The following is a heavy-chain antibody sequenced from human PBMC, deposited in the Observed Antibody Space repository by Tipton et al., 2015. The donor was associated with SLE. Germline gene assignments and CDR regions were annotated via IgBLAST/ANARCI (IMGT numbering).Heavy chain of an antibody. CDR2: INHSGNT. J-gene: IGHJ3*02. Sequence: TLSLTCTVSGASIGTSNYYWSWIRQPPGKGLEGIGGINHSGNTYYNPSLKSRVTISVDTSKNQFSLKVNSVTAADTAVYYCSRPYRSVWHGVFHIWGQGTMVTVSS. CDR3: SRPYRSVWHGVFHI. CDR1: GASIGTSNYY. D-gene: IGHD2-8*01. V-gene: IGHV4-39*07.